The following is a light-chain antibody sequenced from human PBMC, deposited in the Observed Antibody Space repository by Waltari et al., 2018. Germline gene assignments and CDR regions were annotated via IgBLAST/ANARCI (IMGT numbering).Light chain of an antibody. CDR2: AAS. V-gene: IGKV3-11*01. Sequence: EIVLTQSPVTLSLSPGERATLSCRASQSVGSYLAWYQQKPGQAPRLLIYAASNRATGIPARFSGSGSGTDFTLTISSLEPEDFAVYYCQQRSNWPLHTFGQGTKLEIK. CDR3: QQRSNWPLHT. J-gene: IGKJ2*01. CDR1: QSVGSY.